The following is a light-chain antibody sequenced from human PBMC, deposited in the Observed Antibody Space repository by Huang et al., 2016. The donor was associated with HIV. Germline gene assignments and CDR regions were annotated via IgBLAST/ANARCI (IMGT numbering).Light chain of an antibody. CDR2: LGS. Sequence: IVMTQSPLSLPVTPGEPASISCRSSQSLLHTNGYNYLDWYLQRPGQSPQLLIYLGSNRASGVPDRFGGSGSGTDFTLKISRVEPEDVGVYYCMQAFMGTFGPGTKVDI. V-gene: IGKV2-28*01. CDR1: QSLLHTNGYNY. J-gene: IGKJ3*01. CDR3: MQAFMGT.